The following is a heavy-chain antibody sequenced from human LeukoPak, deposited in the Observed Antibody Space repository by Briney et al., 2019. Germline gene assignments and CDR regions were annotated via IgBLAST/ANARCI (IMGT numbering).Heavy chain of an antibody. CDR2: INSDGSST. J-gene: IGHJ4*02. Sequence: PGGSLRLSCAASGFTFSSYWMHWVRQAPGKGLVWVSRINSDGSSTSYADSVKGRFTISRDNAKNTLYLQMNSLRAEDTAVYYCARGEAGRDFDYWGQGTLVTVSS. CDR3: ARGEAGRDFDY. V-gene: IGHV3-74*01. D-gene: IGHD1-26*01. CDR1: GFTFSSYW.